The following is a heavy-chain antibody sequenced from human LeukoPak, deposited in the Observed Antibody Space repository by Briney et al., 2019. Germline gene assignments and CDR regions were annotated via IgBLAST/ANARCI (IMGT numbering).Heavy chain of an antibody. V-gene: IGHV4-39*07. CDR2: IYYSGST. CDR3: ARDSIYYGSGSRSGFDY. J-gene: IGHJ4*02. CDR1: GGSISSSSYY. D-gene: IGHD3-10*01. Sequence: PSETLSLTCTVSGGSISSSSYYWGWIRQPPGKGLEWIGSIYYSGSTYYNPSLKSRVTISVDTSKNQFSLKLSSVTAADTAVYYCARDSIYYGSGSRSGFDYWGQGTLLTVSS.